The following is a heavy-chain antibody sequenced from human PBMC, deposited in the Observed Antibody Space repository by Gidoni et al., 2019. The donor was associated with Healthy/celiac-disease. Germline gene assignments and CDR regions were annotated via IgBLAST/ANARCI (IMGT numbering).Heavy chain of an antibody. CDR2: INHSGST. CDR3: AREGVVAVRIGFDP. V-gene: IGHV4-34*01. CDR1: GGSFSGYY. Sequence: QVQLQQWGAGLLKPSETLSLTCAVYGGSFSGYYWSWIRQPPGKGLEWIGEINHSGSTNYNPSLTSRVPISVDTSKNQFSLKLSSVTAADTAVYYCAREGVVAVRIGFDPWGQGTLVTVSS. J-gene: IGHJ5*02. D-gene: IGHD2-2*01.